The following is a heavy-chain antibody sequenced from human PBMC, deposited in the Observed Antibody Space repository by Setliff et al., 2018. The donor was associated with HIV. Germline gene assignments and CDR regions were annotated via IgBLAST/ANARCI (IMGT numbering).Heavy chain of an antibody. CDR1: DSGTYY. D-gene: IGHD3-3*01. V-gene: IGHV4-61*02. CDR3: ARDGFWSGYIDY. Sequence: LSLTCTVSDSGTYYWSWIRQPAGKGLEWIGRIYTSGSTNYNPSLKSRVTISVDTSKNQFSLKLRSVTAADTAVYYCARDGFWSGYIDYWGQGTLVTVSS. CDR2: IYTSGST. J-gene: IGHJ4*02.